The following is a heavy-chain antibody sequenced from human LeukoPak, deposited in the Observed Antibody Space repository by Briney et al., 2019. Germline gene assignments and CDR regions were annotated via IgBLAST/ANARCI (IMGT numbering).Heavy chain of an antibody. V-gene: IGHV1-69*13. J-gene: IGHJ5*02. D-gene: IGHD6-19*01. Sequence: SVKVSCKASGGTFSSYAISWVRQAPGRGLEWMGGIIPIFGTANYAQKFQGRVTITADESTSTAYMELSSLRSEDTAVYYCARDRGAVAGPGAAIESWFDPWGQGTLVTVSS. CDR2: IIPIFGTA. CDR1: GGTFSSYA. CDR3: ARDRGAVAGPGAAIESWFDP.